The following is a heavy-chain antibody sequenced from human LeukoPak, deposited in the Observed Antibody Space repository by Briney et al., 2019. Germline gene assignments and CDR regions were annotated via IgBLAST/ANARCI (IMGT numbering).Heavy chain of an antibody. Sequence: ASVKVSCKASGGTFSSYAISWVRQAPGQGLEWMGGIIPIFGTANYAQKFQGRVTITTDESTSTAYMELSSLRSEDTAVYYCARSSLGYCTNGVCFAFDYWGQGILVTVSS. V-gene: IGHV1-69*05. D-gene: IGHD2-8*01. CDR2: IIPIFGTA. J-gene: IGHJ4*02. CDR3: ARSSLGYCTNGVCFAFDY. CDR1: GGTFSSYA.